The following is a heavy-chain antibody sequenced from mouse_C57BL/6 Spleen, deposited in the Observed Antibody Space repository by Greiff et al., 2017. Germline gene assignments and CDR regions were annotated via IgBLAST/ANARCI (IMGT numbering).Heavy chain of an antibody. J-gene: IGHJ4*01. D-gene: IGHD2-3*01. CDR3: ARCGYYWAMDY. Sequence: EVKLVESGGGLVKPGGSLTLSCAASGFTFSDYGMHWVRQAPEKGLEWVAYISSGSSTIYYADTVKGRFTISRDNAENTLFLKMTSLRSEDTAMYYCARCGYYWAMDYWGQGTSVTVSS. CDR2: ISSGSSTI. CDR1: GFTFSDYG. V-gene: IGHV5-17*01.